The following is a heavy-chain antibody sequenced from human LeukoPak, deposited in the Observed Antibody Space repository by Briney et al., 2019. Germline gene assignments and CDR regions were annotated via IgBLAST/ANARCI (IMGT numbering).Heavy chain of an antibody. CDR3: ARDGYSGSYYRLYYFFMDV. Sequence: GGSLRLSCAASGFTFSSYAMHWVRQAPGKGLEWVAFIRYDGSNKYYADSVKGRFTISRDNSKNTLYLQMNSLRGEDTAVYYCARDGYSGSYYRLYYFFMDVWGKGTTVTVSS. CDR2: IRYDGSNK. J-gene: IGHJ6*03. CDR1: GFTFSSYA. D-gene: IGHD1-26*01. V-gene: IGHV3-30*02.